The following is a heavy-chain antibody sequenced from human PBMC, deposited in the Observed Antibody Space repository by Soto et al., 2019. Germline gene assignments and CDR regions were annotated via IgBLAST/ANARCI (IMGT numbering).Heavy chain of an antibody. D-gene: IGHD6-13*01. CDR3: ARGDRGIAAAGSYAFDI. CDR1: GYTFTSYA. Sequence: ASVKVSCKASGYTFTSYAMHWVRQAPGQRLEWMGWINAGNGNTKYSQKFQGRVTITRDTSASTAYMELSSLRSEDTAVYYCARGDRGIAAAGSYAFDIWGQGTMVTVSS. V-gene: IGHV1-3*01. CDR2: INAGNGNT. J-gene: IGHJ3*02.